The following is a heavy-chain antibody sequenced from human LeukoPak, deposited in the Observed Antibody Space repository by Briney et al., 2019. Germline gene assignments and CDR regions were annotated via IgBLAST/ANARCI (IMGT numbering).Heavy chain of an antibody. Sequence: SETLSLTCTVSGGSISSYYWSWIRQPPGKGLVWIGYIYNSGSTNYNPSLKSRVTISVDTSKNQFSLKLSSVTAADTAVYYCARDRDTAMAHYFDYWGQGTLVTVSS. J-gene: IGHJ4*02. CDR1: GGSISSYY. CDR3: ARDRDTAMAHYFDY. D-gene: IGHD5-18*01. V-gene: IGHV4-59*01. CDR2: IYNSGST.